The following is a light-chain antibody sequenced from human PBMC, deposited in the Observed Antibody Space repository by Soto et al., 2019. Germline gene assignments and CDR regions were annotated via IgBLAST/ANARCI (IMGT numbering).Light chain of an antibody. Sequence: DIPMTQSPSSLSASVGDRVTITCRASQSISFYLNWYQQKPGKATKLLIYTASSLQSGVPSRFSGRGSGKDFTLTISSLQPEDFATYYCQQSFSHPRTFGQGTQVEIK. J-gene: IGKJ1*01. CDR2: TAS. V-gene: IGKV1-39*01. CDR3: QQSFSHPRT. CDR1: QSISFY.